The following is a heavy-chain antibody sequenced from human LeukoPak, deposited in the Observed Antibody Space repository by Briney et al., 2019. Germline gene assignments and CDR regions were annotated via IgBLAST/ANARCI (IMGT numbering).Heavy chain of an antibody. D-gene: IGHD2-15*01. CDR3: ARTSPRAATFDY. CDR2: IYTSGTT. CDR1: GGSISSYY. J-gene: IGHJ4*02. Sequence: SETLSLTCAVSGGSISSYYWSWIRQPAGMGLEWIGRIYTSGTTNYNPSLKSRVTMSVDTSKNQFSLNLNSVTAADTAVYYCARTSPRAATFDYWGRGTLVTVSS. V-gene: IGHV4-4*07.